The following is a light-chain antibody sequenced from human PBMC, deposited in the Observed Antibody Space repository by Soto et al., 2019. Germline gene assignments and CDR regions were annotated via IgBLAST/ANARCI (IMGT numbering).Light chain of an antibody. V-gene: IGKV1-39*01. CDR2: AAS. CDR3: QQSYSTPRT. Sequence: DIQMTQSPSSLSAPVGDRVTITCRASQSIASYLNWSQQKPGKPPKLLIYAASSLQSGVPSGFSGSGSGTEFTLTIISLQPEDFATYFCQQSYSTPRTFGLGTKLDIK. J-gene: IGKJ2*01. CDR1: QSIASY.